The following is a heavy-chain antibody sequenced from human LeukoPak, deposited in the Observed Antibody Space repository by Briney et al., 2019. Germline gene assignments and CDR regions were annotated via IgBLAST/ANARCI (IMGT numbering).Heavy chain of an antibody. CDR3: ARGAGAGYNLQPFDY. J-gene: IGHJ4*02. V-gene: IGHV4-59*08. Sequence: SETLSLTCTVSGGSISSYYWSWIRQPPGKGLEWIGYIYYSGSTKYNPSLKSRVSISVDTSKNQFSLKLSSVTATDTAVYYCARGAGAGYNLQPFDYWGQGTLVTVSS. CDR2: IYYSGST. D-gene: IGHD5-24*01. CDR1: GGSISSYY.